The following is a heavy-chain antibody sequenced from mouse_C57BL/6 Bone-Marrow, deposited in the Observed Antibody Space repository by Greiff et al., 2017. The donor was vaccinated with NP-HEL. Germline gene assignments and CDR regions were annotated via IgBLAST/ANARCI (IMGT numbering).Heavy chain of an antibody. CDR1: GYSITSGYY. CDR3: ARGLGCWYFDV. CDR2: ISYDGSN. J-gene: IGHJ1*03. V-gene: IGHV3-6*01. Sequence: ESGPGLVKPSQSLSLTCSVTGYSITSGYYWNWIRQFPGNKLEWMGYISYDGSNNYNPSLKNRISITRDTSKNQFFLKLNSVTTEDTATYYCARGLGCWYFDVWGTGTTVTVSS. D-gene: IGHD4-1*01.